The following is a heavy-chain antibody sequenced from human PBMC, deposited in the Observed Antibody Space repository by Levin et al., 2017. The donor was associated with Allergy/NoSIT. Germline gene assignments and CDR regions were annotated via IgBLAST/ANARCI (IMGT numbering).Heavy chain of an antibody. CDR3: ARDARRTLRPYYFDY. Sequence: GESLKISCKASGYTFTSYGISWVRQAPGQGLEWMGWISAYNGNTNYAQKLQGRVTMTTDTSTSTAYMELRSLRSDDTAVYYCARDARRTLRPYYFDYWGQGTLVTVSS. J-gene: IGHJ4*02. V-gene: IGHV1-18*01. D-gene: IGHD4-17*01. CDR2: ISAYNGNT. CDR1: GYTFTSYG.